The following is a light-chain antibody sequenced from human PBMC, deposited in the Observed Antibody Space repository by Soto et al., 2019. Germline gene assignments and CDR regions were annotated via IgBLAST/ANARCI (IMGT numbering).Light chain of an antibody. CDR3: SSYTSSSTRV. J-gene: IGLJ3*02. Sequence: QSALTQPASVSGSPGHSIPISCTGTSSDVGGYHYVSWYQQHPGKAPKLMIYDVRSRPSGVSNRFSGSKSGNTASLTISGLQAEDEADYYCSSYTSSSTRVFGGGTKLTVL. CDR1: SSDVGGYHY. V-gene: IGLV2-14*01. CDR2: DVR.